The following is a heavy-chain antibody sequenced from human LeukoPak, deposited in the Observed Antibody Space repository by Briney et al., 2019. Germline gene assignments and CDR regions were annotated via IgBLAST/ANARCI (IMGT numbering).Heavy chain of an antibody. D-gene: IGHD6-13*01. J-gene: IGHJ4*02. CDR2: ISSSSYI. Sequence: PGGSLRLSCAASGFTFSSYSMNWVRQAPGKGLEWVSSISSSSYIYYADSVKGRFTISRDNAKNSLYLQMNSLRAEDTAVYYCARDAVYSSSWQYYWGQGTLVTVSS. V-gene: IGHV3-21*01. CDR3: ARDAVYSSSWQYY. CDR1: GFTFSSYS.